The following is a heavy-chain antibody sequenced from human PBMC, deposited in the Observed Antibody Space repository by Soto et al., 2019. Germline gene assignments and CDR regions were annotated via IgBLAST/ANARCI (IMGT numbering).Heavy chain of an antibody. Sequence: QVQLVQSGAEVRKPGASVKVSCKASGYTFSTSGMSWLRQAPGQGLEWRGWISTYNGNTNDAPKFKDGVTMTSDTSTSTVSMELRSLSSDDTAVYYCARAGAAPYYYYGMDVWGQGTRVTVSS. D-gene: IGHD2-15*01. CDR2: ISTYNGNT. V-gene: IGHV1-18*01. CDR3: ARAGAAPYYYYGMDV. CDR1: GYTFSTSG. J-gene: IGHJ6*02.